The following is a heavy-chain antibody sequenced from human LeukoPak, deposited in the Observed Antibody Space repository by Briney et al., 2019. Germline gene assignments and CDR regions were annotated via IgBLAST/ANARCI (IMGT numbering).Heavy chain of an antibody. CDR3: ARVGWFRYYYYMDV. J-gene: IGHJ6*03. Sequence: SDTLSLTCTVSGGSISSSSYYWGWIRQPPGNGLEWIGSIYYSGSTYYNPSLKSRVTISVDTSKNQFSLKLSSVTAADTAVYYCARVGWFRYYYYMDVWGKGTTVTISS. CDR2: IYYSGST. CDR1: GGSISSSSYY. V-gene: IGHV4-39*07. D-gene: IGHD2-15*01.